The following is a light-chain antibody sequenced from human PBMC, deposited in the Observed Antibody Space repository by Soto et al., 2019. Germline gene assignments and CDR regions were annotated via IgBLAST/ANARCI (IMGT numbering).Light chain of an antibody. CDR3: HQYNKSPRT. CDR2: GTS. V-gene: IGKV3-20*01. CDR1: QSVSSRN. Sequence: ENVLTQSPGTLSLSPGERATHSCRVSQSVSSRNLAWYQQKPGQAPRLLIYGTSNRATGIPDRFSGSGSGTDFTLTINRLEPEDFAVYYCHQYNKSPRTFGQGTKVDIK. J-gene: IGKJ1*01.